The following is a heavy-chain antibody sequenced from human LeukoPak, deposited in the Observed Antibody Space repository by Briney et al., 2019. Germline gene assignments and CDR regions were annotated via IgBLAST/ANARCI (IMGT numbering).Heavy chain of an antibody. J-gene: IGHJ4*02. V-gene: IGHV5-51*01. CDR3: ARHMGGYSSSPFDY. CDR2: IYLGDPDT. CDR1: GDSFTNYW. D-gene: IGHD6-13*01. Sequence: GESLKISCKGSGDSFTNYWIGWVRQMPGKGLEWMGIIYLGDPDTRYSPSFQGQVTISADKSVNTAYLQWSNLKASDTAMYYCARHMGGYSSSPFDYWGQGTLVTVSS.